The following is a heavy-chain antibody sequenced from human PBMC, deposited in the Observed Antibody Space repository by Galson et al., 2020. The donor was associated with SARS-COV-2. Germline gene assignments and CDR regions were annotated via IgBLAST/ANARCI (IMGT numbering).Heavy chain of an antibody. CDR1: GGSISSYY. Sequence: SETLSLTCTVSGGSISSYYWSWIRQPPGKGLEWIGYIYYSGSTNYNPSLKSRVTISVDTSKNQFSLKLSSVTAADTAVYYCAGDEDDYGSGSYLYWGQGTLVTVSS. J-gene: IGHJ4*02. CDR3: AGDEDDYGSGSYLY. D-gene: IGHD3-10*01. V-gene: IGHV4-59*01. CDR2: IYYSGST.